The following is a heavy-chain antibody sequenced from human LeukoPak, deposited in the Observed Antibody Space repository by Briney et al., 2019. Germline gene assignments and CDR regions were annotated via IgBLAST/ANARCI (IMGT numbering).Heavy chain of an antibody. D-gene: IGHD3-10*01. J-gene: IGHJ4*02. CDR3: ASETYYYGSGSYYKGQL. V-gene: IGHV3-74*01. CDR1: GFTFSRYW. CDR2: INSDGSST. Sequence: GGSLILSCAASGFTFSRYWMRWARQPPGEGLVWVSHINSDGSSTSYADSVKGRITISRDNAKNTLYLQMNSLRAEDTAVYYCASETYYYGSGSYYKGQLWGQGTLVTVSS.